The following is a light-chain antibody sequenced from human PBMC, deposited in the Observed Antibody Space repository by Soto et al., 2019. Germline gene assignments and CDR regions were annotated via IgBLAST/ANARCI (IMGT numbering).Light chain of an antibody. CDR1: QDISSY. V-gene: IGKV1-39*01. CDR3: QQSYSTWT. Sequence: DLQVTQAPSSLSASVGDRVTITCQASQDISSYLNWYQQKPGRAPKLLIYAASNLESGVPSRFSGSGSGTDFTLTISSLQPEDFATYYCQQSYSTWTFGQGTKVDI. J-gene: IGKJ1*01. CDR2: AAS.